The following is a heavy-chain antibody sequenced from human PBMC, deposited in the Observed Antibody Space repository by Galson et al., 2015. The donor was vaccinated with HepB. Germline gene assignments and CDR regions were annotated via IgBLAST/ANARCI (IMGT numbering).Heavy chain of an antibody. CDR1: GFIFSSYG. CDR3: AKSLGSRFGELLIDY. V-gene: IGHV3-30*18. D-gene: IGHD3-10*01. J-gene: IGHJ4*02. Sequence: SLRLSCAASGFIFSSYGMHWVRQAPGKGLEWVKGRLTISRDNSKNTLFLQMNSLRPEDTAVYYCAKSLGSRFGELLIDYWGQGTLVTVSS.